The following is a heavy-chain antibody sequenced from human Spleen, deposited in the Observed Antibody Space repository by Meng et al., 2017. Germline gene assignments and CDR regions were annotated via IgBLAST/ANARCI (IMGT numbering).Heavy chain of an antibody. Sequence: QVQLQESGPGLVKPSQTLSLTCTVSGGSISSGDYYWSWIRQPPGKGLPWLGSLSPPLPPSSPPSLPPPLPLSLDTSPPPFSLPLRFVTAADTAVYYCARAGLPPPFFFLLSLGQGNLVTVSS. D-gene: IGHD2/OR15-2a*01. CDR3: ARAGLPPPFFFLLS. V-gene: IGHV4-30-4*01. J-gene: IGHJ5*02. CDR2: LSPPLPP. CDR1: GGSISSGDYY.